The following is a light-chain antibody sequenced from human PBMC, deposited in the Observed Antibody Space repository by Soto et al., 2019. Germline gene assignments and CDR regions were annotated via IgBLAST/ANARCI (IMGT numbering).Light chain of an antibody. V-gene: IGLV1-44*01. Sequence: QPVLTQPPSASGTPGQRVTISCSGSSSNIGSNTVNWYQQFPGTAPKLLIYSNNQGPSGVPARFSGSKSGTSASLAISGLQSEDEADYYCAVWDDSLNVVVFGGGTKLTVL. CDR3: AVWDDSLNVVV. J-gene: IGLJ2*01. CDR2: SNN. CDR1: SSNIGSNT.